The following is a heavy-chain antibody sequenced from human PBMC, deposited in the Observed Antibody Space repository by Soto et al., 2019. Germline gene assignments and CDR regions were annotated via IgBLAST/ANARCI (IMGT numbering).Heavy chain of an antibody. CDR3: ARDLQSGNDYGMDV. J-gene: IGHJ6*02. CDR1: GFTFSSYS. Sequence: EVQLVESGGGLVKPGGSPRLSCAASGFTFSSYSMNWVRQAPGKGLEWVSSISSSSSYIYYADSVKGRFTISRDNAKNSLYLQMNSLRAEDTAVYYCARDLQSGNDYGMDVWGQGTTVTVSS. CDR2: ISSSSSYI. V-gene: IGHV3-21*01. D-gene: IGHD3-16*01.